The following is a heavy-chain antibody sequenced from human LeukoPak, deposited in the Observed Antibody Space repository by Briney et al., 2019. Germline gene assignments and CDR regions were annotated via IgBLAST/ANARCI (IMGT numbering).Heavy chain of an antibody. D-gene: IGHD6-19*01. CDR2: IYYSGNT. CDR1: GGSISSGHYY. CDR3: ARHGSGWHYFDY. Sequence: SETLSLTCTVSGGSISSGHYYWGWIRQPPGKGLEWIGSIYYSGNTYYNPSLKSRVTISVDTSKNQFSLKLSSVTAADTAMYYCARHGSGWHYFDYWGQGTLVTVSS. V-gene: IGHV4-39*01. J-gene: IGHJ4*02.